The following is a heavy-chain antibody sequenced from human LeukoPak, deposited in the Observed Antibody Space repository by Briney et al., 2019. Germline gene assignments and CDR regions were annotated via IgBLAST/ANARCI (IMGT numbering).Heavy chain of an antibody. CDR1: GYTSTRYA. D-gene: IGHD2-15*01. CDR2: INTSTGNP. V-gene: IGHV7-4-1*02. CDR3: ARAAASDY. J-gene: IGHJ4*02. Sequence: GASETDSCKASGYTSTRYAMNWVRQAPGQGLEWMGWINTSTGNPTYAQGFTGRFVFSLDTSVSTAYLQISSLKAEDTAVYYCARAAASDYWGQGTLVTVSS.